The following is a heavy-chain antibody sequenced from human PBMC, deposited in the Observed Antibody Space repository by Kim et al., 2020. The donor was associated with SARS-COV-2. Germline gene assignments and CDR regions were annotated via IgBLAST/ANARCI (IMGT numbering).Heavy chain of an antibody. Sequence: SVKVSCKASGFTFTSSAVQWVRQARGQRLEWIGWIVVGSGNTNYAQKFQERVTITRDMSTSTAYMELSSLRSEDTAVYYCALGAYDSSGYYRSGGDYWGQGTLVTVSS. CDR3: ALGAYDSSGYYRSGGDY. D-gene: IGHD3-22*01. CDR2: IVVGSGNT. CDR1: GFTFTSSA. J-gene: IGHJ4*02. V-gene: IGHV1-58*01.